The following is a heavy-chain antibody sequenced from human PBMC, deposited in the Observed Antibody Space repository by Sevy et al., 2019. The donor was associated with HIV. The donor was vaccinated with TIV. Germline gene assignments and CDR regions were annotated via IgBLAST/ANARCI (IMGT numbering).Heavy chain of an antibody. V-gene: IGHV3-23*01. CDR1: GFTFSSYA. J-gene: IGHJ4*02. CDR3: AKAPVSGEDYVGYFDY. Sequence: GGSLRVSCAASGFTFSSYAMSWVRQAPGRGLEWVSAIRGSGVSTYYAVPVKGRFTISRDNSKNTLYLQVNSLRAADTAVYYCAKAPVSGEDYVGYFDYWGQGTLVTVSS. D-gene: IGHD3-10*01. CDR2: IRGSGVST.